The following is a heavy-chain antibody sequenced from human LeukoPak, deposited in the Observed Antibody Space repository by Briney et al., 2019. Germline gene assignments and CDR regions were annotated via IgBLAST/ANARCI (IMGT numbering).Heavy chain of an antibody. Sequence: GGSLRLSCAASGFTFDDYAMHWVRQAPGKGLEWVSGISWNSGSIGYADSVKGRFTISRDNAKNSLYLQMNNLRAEDMALYYCAKGDSSSWYWYFDLWGRGTLVTVSS. CDR2: ISWNSGSI. CDR1: GFTFDDYA. D-gene: IGHD6-13*01. CDR3: AKGDSSSWYWYFDL. V-gene: IGHV3-9*03. J-gene: IGHJ2*01.